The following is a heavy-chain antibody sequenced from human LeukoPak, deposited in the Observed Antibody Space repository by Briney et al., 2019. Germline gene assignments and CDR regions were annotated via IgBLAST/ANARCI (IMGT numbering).Heavy chain of an antibody. D-gene: IGHD2/OR15-2a*01. CDR3: ASDFAGY. Sequence: ASVTVSCKASGYTFTSYDINWVRQAPGQGLEWMGWMNPNSGNTVYAQKFQGRVTMTRNTSISTAYMELSSLRSEDTAVYYCASDFAGYWGQGTLVTVSS. V-gene: IGHV1-8*01. J-gene: IGHJ4*02. CDR2: MNPNSGNT. CDR1: GYTFTSYD.